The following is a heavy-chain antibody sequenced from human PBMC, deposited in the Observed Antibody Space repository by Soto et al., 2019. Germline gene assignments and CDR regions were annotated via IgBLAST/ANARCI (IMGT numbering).Heavy chain of an antibody. CDR1: GFTFSSYS. D-gene: IGHD6-6*01. CDR3: AREFLGYSSSSHDY. Sequence: GGSLRLSCAASGFTFSSYSMNWVRQAPGKGLEWVSSISSSSYIYYADSVKGRFTISRDNAKNSLYLQMNSLRAEDTAVYYCAREFLGYSSSSHDYWGQGTLVTVSS. J-gene: IGHJ4*02. CDR2: ISSSSYI. V-gene: IGHV3-21*01.